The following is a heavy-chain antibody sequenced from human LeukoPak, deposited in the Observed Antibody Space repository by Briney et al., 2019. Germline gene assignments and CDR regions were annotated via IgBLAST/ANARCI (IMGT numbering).Heavy chain of an antibody. Sequence: GGSLRLSCAASGFTFSSYSMNWVRQAPGKGLEWVSYISSSSSTIYYADSVKGRFTISRDNAKNSLYLQMNSLRAEDTAVYYCAREVVGIELDYWGQGTLVTVSS. D-gene: IGHD2-21*01. V-gene: IGHV3-48*01. CDR2: ISSSSSTI. CDR1: GFTFSSYS. CDR3: AREVVGIELDY. J-gene: IGHJ4*02.